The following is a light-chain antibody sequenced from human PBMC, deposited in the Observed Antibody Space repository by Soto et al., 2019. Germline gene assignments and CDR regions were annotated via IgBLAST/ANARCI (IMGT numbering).Light chain of an antibody. V-gene: IGLV2-14*03. CDR1: SNDIGGYDY. Sequence: QSVLAQPASVSGSPGQSITISCTGTSNDIGGYDYVSWYQHHPGIAPKLIIYDVSDRPSGVSNRFSGSKSGNTASLTISGLQAEDEAEYYCNSYTTTSPLDVFGSGTKLTVL. CDR2: DVS. CDR3: NSYTTTSPLDV. J-gene: IGLJ1*01.